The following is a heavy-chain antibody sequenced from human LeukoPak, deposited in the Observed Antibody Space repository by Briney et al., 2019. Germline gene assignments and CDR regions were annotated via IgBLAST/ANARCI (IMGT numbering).Heavy chain of an antibody. CDR3: ARDYGSGNYYFNY. D-gene: IGHD3-10*01. J-gene: IGHJ4*02. Sequence: GASVTVSCMASGYTFTSYYMHWVRQAPGQGLEWMGIINPSDGATSYAQKFQGRVTMTRDTSTSTVYMELSSLRSEDTAVYYCARDYGSGNYYFNYWGQGTLVTVSS. V-gene: IGHV1-46*01. CDR2: INPSDGAT. CDR1: GYTFTSYY.